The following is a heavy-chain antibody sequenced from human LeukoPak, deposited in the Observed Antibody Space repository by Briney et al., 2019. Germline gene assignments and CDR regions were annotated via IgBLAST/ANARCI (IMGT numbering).Heavy chain of an antibody. D-gene: IGHD3-10*01. CDR2: MYSGGTT. J-gene: IGHJ6*02. CDR1: GFTFTNYY. CDR3: ATGLGETGHYLFYHGMDV. V-gene: IGHV3-53*01. Sequence: GGSLRLSCAASGFTFTNYYINWVCQSPGKGLEWVSVMYSGGTTDFADSVKGRSFISRDNSKNTLYLQMNSVRAEDTAVYYCATGLGETGHYLFYHGMDVWGQGTTVIVSS.